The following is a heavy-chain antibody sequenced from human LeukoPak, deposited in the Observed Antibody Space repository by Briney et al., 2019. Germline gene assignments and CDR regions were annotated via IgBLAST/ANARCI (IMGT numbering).Heavy chain of an antibody. CDR3: ARSPYNWNDSPYYMDV. CDR1: RFTVRSNY. Sequence: PGGSPRLSCAASRFTVRSNYMSWVRQAPGKGLEWVSVIYSGGRTYYADAVKGRFTISRDNSKNTLYLQMNSLRAEDTAVYYCARSPYNWNDSPYYMDVWGKGTTVTVSS. CDR2: IYSGGRT. V-gene: IGHV3-66*02. J-gene: IGHJ6*03. D-gene: IGHD1-1*01.